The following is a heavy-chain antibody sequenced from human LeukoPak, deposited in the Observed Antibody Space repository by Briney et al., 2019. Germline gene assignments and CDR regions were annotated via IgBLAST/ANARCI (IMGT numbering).Heavy chain of an antibody. Sequence: GGSLRLSCAASGFTFSSYWMNWVRQAPGKGLGWVSSISSSSNYIHYADSVKGRFTISRDNAKNSLYLQMNSLRAEDTAVYYCARDRLLEDRHYYSYYYMDVWGKGTTVTVSS. CDR2: ISSSSNYI. CDR1: GFTFSSYW. CDR3: ARDRLLEDRHYYSYYYMDV. J-gene: IGHJ6*03. D-gene: IGHD1-1*01. V-gene: IGHV3-21*01.